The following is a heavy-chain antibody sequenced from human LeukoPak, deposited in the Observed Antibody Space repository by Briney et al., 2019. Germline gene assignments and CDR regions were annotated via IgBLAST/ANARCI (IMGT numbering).Heavy chain of an antibody. J-gene: IGHJ4*02. Sequence: PSETLSLTCAVYGGSFSGYYWTWIRQPPGKGLEWIGEINHSGSTTYKPSLKSRVTISVDTSKNQFSLKLSSVTAADTAVYYCARLNYYDSSGELDYWGQGTLVTVSS. CDR3: ARLNYYDSSGELDY. CDR1: GGSFSGYY. D-gene: IGHD3-22*01. V-gene: IGHV4-34*01. CDR2: INHSGST.